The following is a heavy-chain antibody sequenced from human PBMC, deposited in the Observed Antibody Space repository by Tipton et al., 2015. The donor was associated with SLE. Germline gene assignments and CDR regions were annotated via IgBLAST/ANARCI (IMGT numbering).Heavy chain of an antibody. CDR3: VRDSSSWYGYFDY. D-gene: IGHD6-13*01. Sequence: SLRLSCVISGFTFSSYEMNWVRQAPGKGLEWIAYFSTGGRNVYYADSVKGRFTVSRDNAKNSLFLQMNGLTGEDTAVYYCVRDSSSWYGYFDYWGQGTLVTVSS. CDR1: GFTFSSYE. V-gene: IGHV3-48*03. CDR2: FSTGGRNV. J-gene: IGHJ4*02.